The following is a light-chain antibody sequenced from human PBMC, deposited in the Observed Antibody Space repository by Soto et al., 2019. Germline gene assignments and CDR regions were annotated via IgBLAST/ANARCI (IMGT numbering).Light chain of an antibody. V-gene: IGKV3-20*01. CDR2: GAS. CDR3: QQYGSAPWK. J-gene: IGKJ1*01. CDR1: QSVSSSY. Sequence: EIVLTQSPGTLSLSPGERATLSCRASQSVSSSYLAWYQHKPGQAPRRLIYGASSRAPGIPVRFSGSGSGTDFTLTIRRLVPKDFAVYYCQQYGSAPWKVGQGPKVEIK.